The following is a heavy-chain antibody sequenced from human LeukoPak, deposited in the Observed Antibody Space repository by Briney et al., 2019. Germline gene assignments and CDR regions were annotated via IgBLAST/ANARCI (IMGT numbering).Heavy chain of an antibody. Sequence: GGSLRLSCAASGFTVSSNYMSWVRQAPGKGLEWVSVIYSGGSTYYADSVKGRFTISRDNSKNTLYLQMNSLRAEDTAVYYCARVGTGYDYDYYRMDVWGQRTTVTVSS. V-gene: IGHV3-66*02. CDR1: GFTVSSNY. CDR3: ARVGTGYDYDYYRMDV. CDR2: IYSGGST. D-gene: IGHD5-12*01. J-gene: IGHJ6*02.